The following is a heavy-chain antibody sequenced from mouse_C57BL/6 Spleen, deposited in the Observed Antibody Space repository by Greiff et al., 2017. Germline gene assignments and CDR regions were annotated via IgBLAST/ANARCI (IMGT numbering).Heavy chain of an antibody. Sequence: EVQLQESGGGLVKPGGSLKLSCAASGFTFSSYAMSWVRQTPEKRLEWVATISDGGSYTYYPDNVKGRFTISRDNAKNNLYLQMSHLKSEDTAMYYCARDRGSDAMDYWGQGTSVTVSS. J-gene: IGHJ4*01. CDR2: ISDGGSYT. CDR1: GFTFSSYA. CDR3: ARDRGSDAMDY. D-gene: IGHD1-1*01. V-gene: IGHV5-4*01.